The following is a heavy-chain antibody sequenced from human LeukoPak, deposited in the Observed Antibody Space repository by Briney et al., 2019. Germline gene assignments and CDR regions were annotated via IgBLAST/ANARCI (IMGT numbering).Heavy chain of an antibody. CDR1: GGTFSSYA. V-gene: IGHV1-69*13. CDR2: IIPIFGTA. J-gene: IGHJ4*02. CDR3: ARGVVGATTGAYSFDY. Sequence: GASMKVSCKASGGTFSSYAISWVRQAPGQGLEWMGGIIPIFGTANYAQKFQGRVTIIADESTSTAYMELSSLRSEDTAVYYCARGVVGATTGAYSFDYWGRGTLVTVSS. D-gene: IGHD1-26*01.